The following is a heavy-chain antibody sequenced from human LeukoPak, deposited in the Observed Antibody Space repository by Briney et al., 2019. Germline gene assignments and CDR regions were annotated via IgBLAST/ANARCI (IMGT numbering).Heavy chain of an antibody. J-gene: IGHJ3*02. CDR1: GFTFSSYG. V-gene: IGHV3-33*01. D-gene: IGHD6-13*01. Sequence: GGSLRLSYAASGFTFSSYGMHWVRQAPGKGLEWVAVIWYDGSNKYYADSVKGRFTISRDNSKNTLYLQMNSLRAEDTAVYYCAREKGYSSWYVLGAFDIWGQGTMVTVSS. CDR2: IWYDGSNK. CDR3: AREKGYSSWYVLGAFDI.